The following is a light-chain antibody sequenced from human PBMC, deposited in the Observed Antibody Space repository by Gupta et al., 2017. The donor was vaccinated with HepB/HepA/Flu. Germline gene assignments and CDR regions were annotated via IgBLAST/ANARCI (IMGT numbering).Light chain of an antibody. J-gene: IGLJ2*01. CDR2: SND. V-gene: IGLV1-44*01. Sequence: QSVLTQPPSASGTPGQRVTISCSGSSSNIGSNTVNWYQQLPRTAPKLLIYSNDQRPSGVPDRFSGSKSGTSASLAISGLQSEDEADYYCAAWDDSMNRVFGGGTKLTVL. CDR1: SSNIGSNT. CDR3: AAWDDSMNRV.